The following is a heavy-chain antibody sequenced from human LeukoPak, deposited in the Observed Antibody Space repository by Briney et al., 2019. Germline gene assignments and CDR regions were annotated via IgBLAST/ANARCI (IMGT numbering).Heavy chain of an antibody. J-gene: IGHJ4*02. CDR1: GYSISSGYY. V-gene: IGHV4-38-2*01. D-gene: IGHD3-22*01. CDR3: SRQVVGNDY. CDR2: IYHSGST. Sequence: SETLSLTCAVSGYSISSGYYWGWIRQPPGKGLEWIGSIYHSGSTYYNPSLKSRVTLSIDTSKNQFSLRVTSVTAADTAVYYCSRQVVGNDYWGQGTLVTVSS.